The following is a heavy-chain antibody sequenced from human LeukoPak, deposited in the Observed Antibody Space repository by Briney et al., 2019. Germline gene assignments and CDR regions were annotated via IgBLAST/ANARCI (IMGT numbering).Heavy chain of an antibody. CDR3: TILTGYWVGDDY. CDR2: ISYDGSNK. CDR1: GFTFSSYA. J-gene: IGHJ4*02. Sequence: GRSLRLSCAASGFTFSSYAMHWVRQAPGKGLEWVAVISYDGSNKYYADSVKGRFTISRDNSKNTLYLQMNSLRAEDTAVYYCTILTGYWVGDDYWGQGTLVTVSS. D-gene: IGHD3-9*01. V-gene: IGHV3-30-3*01.